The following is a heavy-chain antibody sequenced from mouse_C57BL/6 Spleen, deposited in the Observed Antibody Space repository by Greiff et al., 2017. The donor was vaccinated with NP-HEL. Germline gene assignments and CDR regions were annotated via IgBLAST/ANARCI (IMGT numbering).Heavy chain of an antibody. Sequence: EVKLVESEGGLVQPGSSMKLSCTASGFTFSDYYMAWVRQVPEKGLEWVANINYDGSSTYYLDSLKSRFIISRDNAKNILYLQMSSLKSEDTATYYCARSSARYFDVWGTGTTVTVSS. CDR1: GFTFSDYY. J-gene: IGHJ1*03. CDR3: ARSSARYFDV. CDR2: INYDGSST. V-gene: IGHV5-16*01.